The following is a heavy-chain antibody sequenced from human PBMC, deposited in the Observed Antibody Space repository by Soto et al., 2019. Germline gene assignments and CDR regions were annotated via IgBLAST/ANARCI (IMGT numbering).Heavy chain of an antibody. CDR1: GFTFSYYY. CDR3: ARDRNSALNY. D-gene: IGHD4-4*01. V-gene: IGHV3-11*06. Sequence: PGGSLRLSCPASGFTFSYYYMTWIRQAPGKGLEWLSYISGSSYTNYADSVKGRFTISRDNAKNSLYLQMNSLRAEDTAVYYCARDRNSALNYWGQGTLVTVSS. J-gene: IGHJ4*02. CDR2: ISGSSYT.